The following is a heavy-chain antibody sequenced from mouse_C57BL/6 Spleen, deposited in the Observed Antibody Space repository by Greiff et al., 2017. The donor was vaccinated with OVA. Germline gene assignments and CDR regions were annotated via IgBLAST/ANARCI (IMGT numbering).Heavy chain of an antibody. V-gene: IGHV1-82*01. J-gene: IGHJ3*01. CDR2: IYPGDGDT. CDR1: GYAFSSSW. Sequence: QVQLQQSGPELVKPGASVKISCKASGYAFSSSWMNWVKQRPGKGLEWIGRIYPGDGDTNYNGKFKGKATLTADKSSSTAYMQLSSLTSEDSAVYCCAREGGSSYEGFAYWGQGTLVTVSA. CDR3: AREGGSSYEGFAY. D-gene: IGHD1-1*01.